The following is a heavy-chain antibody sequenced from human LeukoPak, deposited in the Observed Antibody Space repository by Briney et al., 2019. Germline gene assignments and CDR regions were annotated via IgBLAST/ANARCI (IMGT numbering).Heavy chain of an antibody. V-gene: IGHV3-7*01. J-gene: IGHJ4*01. Sequence: PGGSLRLSCAASGFTFSSYSMNWVRQAPGKGLEWVANIKQDGSETYYVDSVKGRFTISRDNAKNSLYLQMNSPRAEDTAIYYCARGKIAGATTLDYWGHGTLVTVSS. CDR3: ARGKIAGATTLDY. CDR2: IKQDGSET. CDR1: GFTFSSYS. D-gene: IGHD1-26*01.